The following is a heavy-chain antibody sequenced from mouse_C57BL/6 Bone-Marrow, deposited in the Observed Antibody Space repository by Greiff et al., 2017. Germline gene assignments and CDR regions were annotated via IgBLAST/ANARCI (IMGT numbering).Heavy chain of an antibody. CDR2: IDPETGGT. D-gene: IGHD2-2*01. J-gene: IGHJ3*01. Sequence: VQLQQSGAELVRPGASVTLSCKASGYTFTDYEMHWVKQTPVHGLEWIGAIDPETGGTAYNQKFKGKAILTADKSSSTAYMELRSLTSEDSAVYYCTRGSGYDPFAYWGQGTLVTVSA. CDR1: GYTFTDYE. CDR3: TRGSGYDPFAY. V-gene: IGHV1-15*01.